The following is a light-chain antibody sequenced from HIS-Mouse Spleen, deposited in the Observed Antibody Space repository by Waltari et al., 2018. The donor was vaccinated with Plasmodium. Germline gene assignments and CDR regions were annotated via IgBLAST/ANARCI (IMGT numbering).Light chain of an antibody. CDR3: YSTDSIGNHRV. Sequence: SYELTQPPSVSVSPGQTARITCSGDALPKKYAYWYQQKSGQAPVLVIYEESKRPSGIPESFFSSSSRTMATTTISGAQVEDEADYYCYSTDSIGNHRVFGGGTKLTVL. CDR1: ALPKKY. V-gene: IGLV3-10*01. CDR2: EES. J-gene: IGLJ3*02.